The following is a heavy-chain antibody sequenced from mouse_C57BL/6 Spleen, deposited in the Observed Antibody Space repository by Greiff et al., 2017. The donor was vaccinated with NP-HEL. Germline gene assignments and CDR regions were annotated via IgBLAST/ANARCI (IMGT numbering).Heavy chain of an antibody. D-gene: IGHD2-4*01. Sequence: VQLQQSGAELARPGASVKMSCKASGYTFTSYTMHWVKQRPGQGLEWIGYINPSSGYTKYNQKFKDKATLTADKSSSTAYMQLSSLTSEDSAVYYCARGGDYYWYFDVWGTGTTVTVSS. V-gene: IGHV1-4*01. J-gene: IGHJ1*03. CDR1: GYTFTSYT. CDR2: INPSSGYT. CDR3: ARGGDYYWYFDV.